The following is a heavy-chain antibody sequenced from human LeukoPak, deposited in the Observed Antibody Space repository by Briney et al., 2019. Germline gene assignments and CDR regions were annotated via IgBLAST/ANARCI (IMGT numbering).Heavy chain of an antibody. V-gene: IGHV3-30*03. CDR2: ISYDGSHI. CDR1: GFTVSGYG. D-gene: IGHD6-13*01. Sequence: PGRSLRLSCAASGFTVSGYGMHWVRQAPGKGLEWMAVISYDGSHIYYADSVKGRFTISRDSSKNTLYLQMNSLRTDDTAVCYCARDRSNSWTFDYWGQGTLVTVSS. CDR3: ARDRSNSWTFDY. J-gene: IGHJ4*02.